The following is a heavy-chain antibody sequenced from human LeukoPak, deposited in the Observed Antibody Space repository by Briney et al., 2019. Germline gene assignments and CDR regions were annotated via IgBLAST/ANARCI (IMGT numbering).Heavy chain of an antibody. CDR1: GYTFTSYW. CDR3: ARAADGYKYFDY. Sequence: GESLKISCKGSGYTFTSYWIGWVRQMPGKGLVWMGIIYPGDSDTRYGPSFQGQVTISVDKSIGTAYLQWSSLKASDTAMYYCARAADGYKYFDYWGQGTLVTVSS. CDR2: IYPGDSDT. D-gene: IGHD5-24*01. V-gene: IGHV5-51*01. J-gene: IGHJ4*02.